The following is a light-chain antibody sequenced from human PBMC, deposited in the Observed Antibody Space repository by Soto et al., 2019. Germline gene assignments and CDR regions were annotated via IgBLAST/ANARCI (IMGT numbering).Light chain of an antibody. Sequence: DIQMTQSPPSLSASVGDRVTITCHASHDIGNSLNWYQAKPGQAPKLVIYDAYNLETGVPSTFSGSGYGTLFTFTISGLRPEDIATYYCQKSDHLPLFGPGTKVDLK. J-gene: IGKJ3*01. CDR2: DAY. V-gene: IGKV1-33*01. CDR1: HDIGNS. CDR3: QKSDHLPL.